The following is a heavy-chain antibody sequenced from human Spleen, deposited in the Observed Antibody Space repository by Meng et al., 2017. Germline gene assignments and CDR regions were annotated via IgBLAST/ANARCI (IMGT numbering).Heavy chain of an antibody. D-gene: IGHD4/OR15-4a*01. Sequence: EGQLVESGGGLVKPGGSLRLSCAVSGFTFSTYSMMWFRQAPGKGLEWVSSISSTSSHIYYADSVRGRFTISRDNAKKSLYLQMNSLRAEDTAVYYCARDLDANPDYWGQGTLVTVSS. CDR1: GFTFSTYS. CDR2: ISSTSSHI. CDR3: ARDLDANPDY. J-gene: IGHJ4*02. V-gene: IGHV3-21*01.